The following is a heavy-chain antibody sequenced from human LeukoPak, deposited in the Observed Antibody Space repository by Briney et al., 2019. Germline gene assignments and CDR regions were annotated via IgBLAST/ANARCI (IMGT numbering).Heavy chain of an antibody. Sequence: GRSLRLSCAASGFAFSSFAMHWVRQAPGKGLEWVALISYDGNYKYYADSVKGRFTISRDNSKNTLYLQMNSLRAEDTAVYYCARDPTYYYDSSGYSFDYWGQGTLVTVSS. CDR1: GFAFSSFA. V-gene: IGHV3-30*04. D-gene: IGHD3-22*01. J-gene: IGHJ4*02. CDR3: ARDPTYYYDSSGYSFDY. CDR2: ISYDGNYK.